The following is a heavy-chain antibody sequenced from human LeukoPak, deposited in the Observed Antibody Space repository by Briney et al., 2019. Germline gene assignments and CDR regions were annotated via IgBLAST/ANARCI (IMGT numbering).Heavy chain of an antibody. D-gene: IGHD2-15*01. CDR1: GYSFTSYW. V-gene: IGHV5-51*01. CDR3: ARLDCSGGSCYPFDY. CDR2: IYPGDSDT. Sequence: GESLKISCWGSGYSFTSYWIGWVRQMPGKGLGWMGNIYPGDSDTRYSTSFQGQVTISADKSISTAYLQWSSLKASDTAMYYCARLDCSGGSCYPFDYWGQGTLVTVSS. J-gene: IGHJ4*02.